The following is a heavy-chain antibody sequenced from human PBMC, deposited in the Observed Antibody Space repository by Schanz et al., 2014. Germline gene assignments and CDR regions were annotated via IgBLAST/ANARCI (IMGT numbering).Heavy chain of an antibody. CDR2: IYYTGHT. Sequence: QVQLQESGPGLVKPSETLSLTCTVSGGSISTYYWSWIRQPPGKGLEWIGYIYYTGHTYYNPSLRVRVAISVDPSKTPSSLKMFSVPAADTAVYYCARRLRGFDYWGQGTLVTVSA. D-gene: IGHD4-17*01. CDR3: ARRLRGFDY. CDR1: GGSISTYY. V-gene: IGHV4-59*08. J-gene: IGHJ4*02.